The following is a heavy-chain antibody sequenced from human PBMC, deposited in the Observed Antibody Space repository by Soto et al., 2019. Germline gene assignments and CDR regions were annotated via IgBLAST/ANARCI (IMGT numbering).Heavy chain of an antibody. CDR1: GYTFTSYG. Sequence: QVQLVQSGAEVKKPGASVKVSFKASGYTFTSYGISWVRQAPGQVREWMGWISAYNGNTNYAQKLQGRVTMTTDTSTSTPYMELRSLRADDTAVYYCASSPERFWSAAFGLWGQGTLVTVSS. CDR2: ISAYNGNT. D-gene: IGHD3-3*01. V-gene: IGHV1-18*01. J-gene: IGHJ5*02. CDR3: ASSPERFWSAAFGL.